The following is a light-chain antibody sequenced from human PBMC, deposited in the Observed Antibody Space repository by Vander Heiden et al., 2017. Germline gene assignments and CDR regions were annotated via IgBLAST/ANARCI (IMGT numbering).Light chain of an antibody. CDR1: SSDIGSYDY. CDR3: SSYAGSYIYV. V-gene: IGLV2-8*01. J-gene: IGLJ1*01. CDR2: EVS. Sequence: QSALTQPPSAPGSPGQSVTISCTGTSSDIGSYDYVAWYQQHPGEAPRLMIFEVSKRPSGVPDRFSGSKSGNTASLTVSGLQVEDEADYYCSSYAGSYIYVFGTGTRVTVL.